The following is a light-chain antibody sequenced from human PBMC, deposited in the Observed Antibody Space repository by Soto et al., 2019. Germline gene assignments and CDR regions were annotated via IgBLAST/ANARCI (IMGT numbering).Light chain of an antibody. CDR2: DAA. Sequence: EIVLTQSPATLSLSPGERATLSCRASQSVSSYLAWYQQKPGQAPRLLISDAANRTTGIPARIRGSGSGTDCTLTISGLEPEDFEVYYCQQRSNRITFGQGKRLEIK. J-gene: IGKJ5*01. CDR3: QQRSNRIT. V-gene: IGKV3-11*01. CDR1: QSVSSY.